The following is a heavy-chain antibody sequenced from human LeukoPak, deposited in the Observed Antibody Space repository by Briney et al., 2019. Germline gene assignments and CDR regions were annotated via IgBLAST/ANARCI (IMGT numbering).Heavy chain of an antibody. CDR3: ARVVPADRPAVYNWFDP. V-gene: IGHV1-69*05. CDR1: GGTFSSYA. D-gene: IGHD2-2*02. J-gene: IGHJ5*02. CDR2: IIPIFGAA. Sequence: SVKVSCKASGGTFSSYAISWVRQAPGQGLEGMGGIIPIFGAANYAQKFQGRGTITTDESTSTAYMELSSLRSEDTAVYYCARVVPADRPAVYNWFDPWGQGTLVTVSS.